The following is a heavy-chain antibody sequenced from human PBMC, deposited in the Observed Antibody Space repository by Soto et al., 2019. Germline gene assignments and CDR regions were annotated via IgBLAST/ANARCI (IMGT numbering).Heavy chain of an antibody. Sequence: SETLSLTCAVSGYSISSGYYWGWIRQPPGKGLEWIGSIYHSGSTYYNPSLKSRVTISVDTSKNQFSLKLSSVTAADTAVYYCVSGYYYYFDYWGQGTLVTVSS. V-gene: IGHV4-38-2*01. CDR1: GYSISSGYY. D-gene: IGHD3-22*01. CDR2: IYHSGST. J-gene: IGHJ4*02. CDR3: VSGYYYYFDY.